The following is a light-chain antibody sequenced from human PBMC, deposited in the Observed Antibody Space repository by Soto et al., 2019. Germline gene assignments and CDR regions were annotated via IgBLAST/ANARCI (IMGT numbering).Light chain of an antibody. CDR2: EDT. Sequence: SYELTQPSSVSVSPGQTARITCSGDSLAKNYAHWYQQKSGQAPVLVIQEDTKRPSGIPERFSGSSSGTRATLTISGAQVEDGADYFCFSSDINGRGVFGGGTKLTVL. CDR1: SLAKNY. J-gene: IGLJ3*02. V-gene: IGLV3-10*01. CDR3: FSSDINGRGV.